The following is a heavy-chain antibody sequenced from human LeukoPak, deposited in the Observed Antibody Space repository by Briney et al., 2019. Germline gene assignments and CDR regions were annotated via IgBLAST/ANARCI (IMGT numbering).Heavy chain of an antibody. J-gene: IGHJ3*02. CDR2: INTGGST. D-gene: IGHD6-6*01. CDR3: ARPSSIAAPNDAFDI. V-gene: IGHV4-61*02. Sequence: SETLSLTCTVSGGSISSGNNYWSWIRQPAGKGLEWIGRINTGGSTNYNPSLKSRVTISVDTSKNQFSLKLSSVTAADTAVYYCARPSSIAAPNDAFDIWGQGTMVTVSS. CDR1: GGSISSGNNY.